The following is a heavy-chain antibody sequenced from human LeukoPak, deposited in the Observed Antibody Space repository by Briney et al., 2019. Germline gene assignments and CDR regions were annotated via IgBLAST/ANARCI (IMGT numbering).Heavy chain of an antibody. V-gene: IGHV1-18*01. Sequence: ASVEVSCKASGHTFTTYGISWVRQAPGQGLEWMGWISGYNGNTNYAQKLQGRVTMTTDTSTSTAYMELSRLRSDDTAVYYCARDFTAVPLRFLEWHYFDYWGQGTLVTVSS. CDR1: GHTFTTYG. D-gene: IGHD3-3*01. J-gene: IGHJ4*02. CDR2: ISGYNGNT. CDR3: ARDFTAVPLRFLEWHYFDY.